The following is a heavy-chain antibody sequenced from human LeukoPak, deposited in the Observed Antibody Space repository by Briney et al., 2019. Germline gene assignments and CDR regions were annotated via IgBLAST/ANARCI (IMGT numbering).Heavy chain of an antibody. Sequence: GGSLRLSCAASGFTVSSNYMSWVRQAPGKGLECVSVLYRDDDTYYADSVKGRFTISRDNSKNTLYLQMNSLRAEDTGVYYCAKDLSSGSRRAYWGQGTLVTVSS. CDR3: AKDLSSGSRRAY. J-gene: IGHJ4*02. D-gene: IGHD6-19*01. V-gene: IGHV3-66*02. CDR2: LYRDDDT. CDR1: GFTVSSNY.